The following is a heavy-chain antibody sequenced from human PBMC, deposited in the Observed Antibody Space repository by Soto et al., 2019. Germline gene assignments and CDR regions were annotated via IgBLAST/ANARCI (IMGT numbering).Heavy chain of an antibody. D-gene: IGHD6-19*01. J-gene: IGHJ4*02. V-gene: IGHV3-23*01. CDR2: LSGSGTST. Sequence: HPGGSLRLSCADSGFSFVNYAMNWVRQAPGKGLEWVSGLSGSGTSTYYADSVKGRFTISRDNSRDTLFLQMNSLTADDTAVYYCAKATTNGGWFNPFDSWGQGALVTVSS. CDR3: AKATTNGGWFNPFDS. CDR1: GFSFVNYA.